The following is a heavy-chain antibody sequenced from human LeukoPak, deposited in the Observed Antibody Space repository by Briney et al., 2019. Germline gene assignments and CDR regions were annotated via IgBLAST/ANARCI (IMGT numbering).Heavy chain of an antibody. CDR1: GYTFTSYY. J-gene: IGHJ4*02. CDR3: AREVGAAAGTGDFDY. D-gene: IGHD6-13*01. Sequence: ASVKVSCKASGYTFTSYYMHWVRQAPGQGLEWMGIINPSGGSTSYAQKFQGRVTMTRDTSTSTVYMELSSLRSEDTAVYYCAREVGAAAGTGDFDYWGQGTLVTVSS. V-gene: IGHV1-46*01. CDR2: INPSGGST.